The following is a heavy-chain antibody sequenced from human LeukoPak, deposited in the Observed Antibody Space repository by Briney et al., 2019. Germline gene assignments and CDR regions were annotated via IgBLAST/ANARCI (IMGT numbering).Heavy chain of an antibody. Sequence: GGSLRLSCAASGFTFSSYGIHWVRQAPGKGLEWVAFIHYDGRNKFYADSVKGRFTISRDNSKNTLYLQMNSLTAEDTALYYCAKGYDYWGQGTLVTVSS. CDR3: AKGYDY. J-gene: IGHJ4*02. CDR1: GFTFSSYG. CDR2: IHYDGRNK. V-gene: IGHV3-30*02.